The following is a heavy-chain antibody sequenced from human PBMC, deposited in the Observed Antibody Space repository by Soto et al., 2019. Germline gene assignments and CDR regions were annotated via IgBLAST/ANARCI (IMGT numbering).Heavy chain of an antibody. D-gene: IGHD3-3*01. Sequence: QVQLQESGPRQVKPSGTLSLTCTVSGASITSPKWWTWVRQPPGRGLEWIGQIYHSGSTNYNPSVKGRVTISIDKSKNEFSLRLTSVTAADTAIYYCARDPNDFGSGYSSPGPFDYWGQGILITVSS. V-gene: IGHV4-4*02. CDR2: IYHSGST. CDR1: GASITSPKW. CDR3: ARDPNDFGSGYSSPGPFDY. J-gene: IGHJ4*01.